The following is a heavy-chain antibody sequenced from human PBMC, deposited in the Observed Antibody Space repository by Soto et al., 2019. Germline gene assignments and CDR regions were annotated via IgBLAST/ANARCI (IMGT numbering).Heavy chain of an antibody. CDR2: IYYSGST. D-gene: IGHD3-22*01. V-gene: IGHV4-31*03. CDR3: ATRFFYDSSGYYKY. Sequence: SETLSLTCTVSGGSISSGDYYWSWIRQPPGKGLEWIGYIYYSGSTYYNPSLKSRVTISVDTSKNQFSLKLSSVTAADTAVYYCATRFFYDSSGYYKYWGQGTLVTVSS. J-gene: IGHJ4*02. CDR1: GGSISSGDYY.